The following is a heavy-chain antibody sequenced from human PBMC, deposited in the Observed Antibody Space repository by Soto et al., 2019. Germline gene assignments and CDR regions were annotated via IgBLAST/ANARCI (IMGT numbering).Heavy chain of an antibody. CDR2: VYFTGDT. CDR1: GGSIDRYY. V-gene: IGHV4-59*01. CDR3: ARLRTLDDDYKIGAMDV. J-gene: IGHJ6*02. Sequence: QVQLLESGPGLVKPSETLSLTCTVSGGSIDRYYWSWIRQLPGKGLEWVGYVYFTGDTYGNPSLKSRLTMSVDSSNQISLTLTSVTAADTAVYYCARLRTLDDDYKIGAMDVWGQGTAVTVSS. D-gene: IGHD4-17*01.